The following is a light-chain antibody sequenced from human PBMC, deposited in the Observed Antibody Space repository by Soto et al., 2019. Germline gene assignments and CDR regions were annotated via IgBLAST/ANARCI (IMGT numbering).Light chain of an antibody. Sequence: QSVLTQPPSVSGAPGQRVTISCTGSSSNIGAGYDVHWYQHLPGTAPKLLIYGNSNRPSGVPDRFSGSKSGTSASLAITGLQAEDEADYYCQSYDSSLGGSDVFGTGPKPPVL. CDR2: GNS. CDR1: SSNIGAGYD. V-gene: IGLV1-40*01. J-gene: IGLJ1*01. CDR3: QSYDSSLGGSDV.